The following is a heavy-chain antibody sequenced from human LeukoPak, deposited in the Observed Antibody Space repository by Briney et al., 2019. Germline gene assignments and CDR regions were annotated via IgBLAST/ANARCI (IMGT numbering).Heavy chain of an antibody. CDR3: ARWGAYGMDV. Sequence: SETLSLTCTVSGGXISSYYCSWIRQPPGKGLEWIGYIYYSGSTNYNPSLKSRVTMSVDTSKNQFSLKLSSVTAADTAVYYCARWGAYGMDVWGQGTTVTVSS. CDR2: IYYSGST. J-gene: IGHJ6*02. D-gene: IGHD3-16*01. V-gene: IGHV4-59*12. CDR1: GGXISSYY.